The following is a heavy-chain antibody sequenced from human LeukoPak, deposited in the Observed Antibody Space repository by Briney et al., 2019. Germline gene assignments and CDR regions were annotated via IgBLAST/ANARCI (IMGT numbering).Heavy chain of an antibody. CDR3: ARAYSSSWYYFDY. D-gene: IGHD6-13*01. J-gene: IGHJ4*02. V-gene: IGHV4-39*01. CDR1: GGSISSSSYY. CDR2: IYYSGST. Sequence: SETLSLTCTVSGGSISSSSYYWGWIRQPPGKGLEWIGSIYYSGSTYYNPSLKNRVTISVDTSRNQFSLKLSSVTAADTAVYYCARAYSSSWYYFDYWGQGTLVTVSS.